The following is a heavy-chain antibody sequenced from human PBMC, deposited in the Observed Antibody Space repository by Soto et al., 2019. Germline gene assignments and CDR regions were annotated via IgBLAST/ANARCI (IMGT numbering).Heavy chain of an antibody. CDR1: GFTFSSYW. J-gene: IGHJ3*02. CDR3: SREGSSYFSSTSCYFKAFDI. Sequence: GESLKISCAASGFTFSSYWMSWVRQAPGKGLEWVANIKQDGSEKYYVESVKGRFTISRDNDKNSLYLQMNSLRAEDTVVYYCSREGSSYFSSTSCYFKAFDICSQGTMVTVSS. V-gene: IGHV3-7*01. CDR2: IKQDGSEK. D-gene: IGHD2-2*01.